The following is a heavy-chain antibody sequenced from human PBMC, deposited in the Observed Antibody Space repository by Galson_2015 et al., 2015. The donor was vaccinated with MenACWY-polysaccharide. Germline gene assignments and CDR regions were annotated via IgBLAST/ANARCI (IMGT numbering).Heavy chain of an antibody. V-gene: IGHV3-30-3*01. D-gene: IGHD3-9*01. J-gene: IGHJ6*02. CDR1: GFTFSSYA. Sequence: SLRLSCAASGFTFSSYAIHWVRQAPGKGLEWVAVISYDGSNKYYADSLKGRFTISRDNSKNMLYLQMNSLRAEDTAVYYCARAYCDRTTCYGMDVWGRGTTVTVSS. CDR2: ISYDGSNK. CDR3: ARAYCDRTTCYGMDV.